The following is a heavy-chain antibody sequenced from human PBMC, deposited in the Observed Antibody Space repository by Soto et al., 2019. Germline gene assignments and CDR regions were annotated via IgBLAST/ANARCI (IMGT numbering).Heavy chain of an antibody. Sequence: QVQLQEAGPGLVRPSQTLSLTCTVAGGSMSENDYYWSWLRQSPGQALQWIGYIYDTWTTSYSPSLKSRVTMSADTSSNQFSRKLTSVTAADTALYFCYRGIVRGGVDIWGQWTLVTVSS. CDR1: GGSMSENDYY. CDR2: IYDTWTT. D-gene: IGHD3-10*02. CDR3: YRGIVRGGVDI. J-gene: IGHJ3*02. V-gene: IGHV4-30-4*01.